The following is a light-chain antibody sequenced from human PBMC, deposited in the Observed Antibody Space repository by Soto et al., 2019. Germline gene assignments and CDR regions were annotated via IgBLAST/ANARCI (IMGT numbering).Light chain of an antibody. J-gene: IGLJ1*01. CDR1: SSDVGGYNF. CDR2: DVS. Sequence: QSVLTQPAFLSGSPGQSITISCTGTSSDVGGYNFVTWYQQHPGEAPKLMIHDVSGRASGVPNRFSGSKSGTTASLTISGLQAEDEADYYCCSYASSTSYVFGTGTKVTVL. V-gene: IGLV2-14*03. CDR3: CSYASSTSYV.